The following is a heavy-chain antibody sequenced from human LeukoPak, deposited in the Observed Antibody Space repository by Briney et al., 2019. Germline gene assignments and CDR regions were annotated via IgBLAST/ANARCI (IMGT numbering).Heavy chain of an antibody. CDR1: GFTFSSYA. D-gene: IGHD2-15*01. CDR2: ISYDGSNK. CDR3: ARGSECSGGSCPFDY. V-gene: IGHV3-30-3*01. Sequence: PGGPLRLSCAASGFTFSSYAMHWVRQAPGKGLEGVAVISYDGSNKYYADSVKGRFTISRDNSKNTLYLQMNSLRAEDTAVYYCARGSECSGGSCPFDYWGQGTLVTVSS. J-gene: IGHJ4*02.